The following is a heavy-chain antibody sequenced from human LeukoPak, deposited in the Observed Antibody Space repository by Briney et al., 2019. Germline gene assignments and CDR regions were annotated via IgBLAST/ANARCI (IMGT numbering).Heavy chain of an antibody. J-gene: IGHJ5*02. D-gene: IGHD3-16*02. CDR2: TYYNSKWYN. CDR1: GDSVSSNSGA. V-gene: IGHV6-1*01. CDR3: AKSLWGGYPTS. Sequence: SQTLSLTCAISGDSVSSNSGAWHWIRQSPSRGLEWLGRTYYNSKWYNDYAVPMKSRITINPDTSRNQFSLQLISVTPEDTAMYFCAKSLWGGYPTSWGQGTLVTVSS.